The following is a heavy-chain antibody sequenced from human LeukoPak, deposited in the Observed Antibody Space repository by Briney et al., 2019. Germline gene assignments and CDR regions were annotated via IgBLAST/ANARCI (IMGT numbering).Heavy chain of an antibody. D-gene: IGHD1-1*01. CDR1: GFTFSAYD. J-gene: IGHJ6*02. Sequence: PGGSLRLSCAASGFTFSAYDMHWVRQTTGKGLEWVSSIGTAGDTYYPGSVKGRFTISRDNDKKSLYLQMDSLRAGDTAVYYCARTGKEYQYHGMDVWGQGTTVTVSS. CDR3: ARTGKEYQYHGMDV. V-gene: IGHV3-13*01. CDR2: IGTAGDT.